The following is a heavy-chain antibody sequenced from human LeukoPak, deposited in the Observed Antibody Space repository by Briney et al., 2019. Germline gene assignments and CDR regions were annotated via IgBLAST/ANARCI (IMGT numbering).Heavy chain of an antibody. CDR3: AKEMGDYYYDGYDAFDI. D-gene: IGHD3-22*01. CDR1: LFTFISYA. J-gene: IGHJ3*02. CDR2: ISGSGGST. V-gene: IGHV3-23*01. Sequence: GGSLRLSRAASLFTFISYALSWVRQAPGKGLEGVSAISGSGGSTYYADSVKGRFTISRDNSKNTLYLQMNSLRAEDTDVYYCAKEMGDYYYDGYDAFDIWGQGTMVTVSS.